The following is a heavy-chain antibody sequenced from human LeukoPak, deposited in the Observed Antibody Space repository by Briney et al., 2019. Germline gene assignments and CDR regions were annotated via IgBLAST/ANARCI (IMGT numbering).Heavy chain of an antibody. CDR1: GFTFSSYA. D-gene: IGHD3-9*01. Sequence: GGSLRLSCAASGFTFSSYAMTWVRQAPGKGLEWVSCISGSDATTYYADSVKGRFTISRDNSKKTLYLQMTSPRAEDTAVYYCAKPRGRFEYDYWGQGTLVSVSS. CDR2: ISGSDATT. CDR3: AKPRGRFEYDY. V-gene: IGHV3-23*01. J-gene: IGHJ4*02.